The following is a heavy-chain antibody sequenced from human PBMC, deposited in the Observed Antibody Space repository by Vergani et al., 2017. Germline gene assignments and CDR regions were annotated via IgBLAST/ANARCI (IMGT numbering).Heavy chain of an antibody. J-gene: IGHJ6*03. D-gene: IGHD2-2*01. V-gene: IGHV1-69*01. CDR3: ASYKGYGSSTSCYGYMDV. CDR1: GGTFSSYA. Sequence: QVQLVQSGAEVKKPGSSVKVSCKASGGTFSSYAISWVRQAPGQGLEWMGGIIPIFGTANYAQKFQGRVTITADESTSTAYMELSSLRSEDTAVDYGASYKGYGSSTSCYGYMDVWGKGTMVTVSS. CDR2: IIPIFGTA.